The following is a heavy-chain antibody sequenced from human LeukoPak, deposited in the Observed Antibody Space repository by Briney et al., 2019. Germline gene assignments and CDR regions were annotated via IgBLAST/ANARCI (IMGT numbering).Heavy chain of an antibody. CDR1: GFTFSSYG. J-gene: IGHJ4*02. V-gene: IGHV3-30*02. CDR2: IRYDGSNR. Sequence: GGSLRLSCVASGFTFSSYGMHWVRQAPGKGLEWVAFIRYDGSNRYYADSVKGRFTISRDNSKNTLYLQMNSLRAEDTAVYYCASNIVVVPAANDYWGQGTLVTVSS. CDR3: ASNIVVVPAANDY. D-gene: IGHD2-2*01.